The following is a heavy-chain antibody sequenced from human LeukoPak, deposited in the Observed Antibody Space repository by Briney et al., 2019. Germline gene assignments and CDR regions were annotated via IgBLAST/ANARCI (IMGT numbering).Heavy chain of an antibody. Sequence: PETLSLTCTVSGGSISSYYWSWIRQPAGKGLEWIGRIYTSGSTNYNPSLKSRATMSVDTSKNQFSLKLSSVTAADTAVYYCARDWIVVPAAMYPHPVGYWFDPWGQGTLVTVSS. J-gene: IGHJ5*02. CDR2: IYTSGST. V-gene: IGHV4-4*07. CDR1: GGSISSYY. CDR3: ARDWIVVPAAMYPHPVGYWFDP. D-gene: IGHD2-2*01.